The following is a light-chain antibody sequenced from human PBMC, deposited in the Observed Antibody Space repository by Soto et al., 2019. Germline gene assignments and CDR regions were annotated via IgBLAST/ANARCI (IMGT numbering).Light chain of an antibody. Sequence: EIVLTQSPATLSLSPGERATLSCRASQSVSSYLAWYQQKPCQAPRLLIYDASNRATGIPARFSVSGSGTDFTLTISSLEPEDFAVYYCQQRSNWRLPFGRGTKVDIK. J-gene: IGKJ3*01. CDR2: DAS. CDR1: QSVSSY. CDR3: QQRSNWRLP. V-gene: IGKV3-11*01.